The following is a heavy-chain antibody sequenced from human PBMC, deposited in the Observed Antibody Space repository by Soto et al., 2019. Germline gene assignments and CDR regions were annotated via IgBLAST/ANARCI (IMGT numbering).Heavy chain of an antibody. CDR2: ISSSSSTI. CDR1: GFTFSSYS. V-gene: IGHV3-48*01. CDR3: ARALYDFWSGYWDYYYYYMDV. D-gene: IGHD3-3*01. J-gene: IGHJ6*03. Sequence: EVQLVESGGGLVQPGGSLRLSCAASGFTFSSYSMNWVRQAPGKGLEWVSYISSSSSTIYYADSVKGRFTISRDNAKNTLYLQMNSLRAEDTAVYYCARALYDFWSGYWDYYYYYMDVWGKGTTGTVSS.